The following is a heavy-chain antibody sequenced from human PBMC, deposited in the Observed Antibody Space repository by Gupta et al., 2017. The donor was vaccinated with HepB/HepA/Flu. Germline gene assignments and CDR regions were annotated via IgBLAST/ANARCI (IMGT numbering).Heavy chain of an antibody. D-gene: IGHD1-1*01. CDR3: ARESRGTSNSENRRHFDY. V-gene: IGHV1-2*04. CDR2: INPNSGGT. J-gene: IGHJ4*02. CDR1: GYTFTGYY. Sequence: QVQLVQSGAEVKKPGASVKVSCKASGYTFTGYYMHWVRQAPGQGLEWMGWINPNSGGTNYAQKFQGWVTMTRDTSISTAYMELSRLRSDDTAVYYCARESRGTSNSENRRHFDYWGQGTLVTVSS.